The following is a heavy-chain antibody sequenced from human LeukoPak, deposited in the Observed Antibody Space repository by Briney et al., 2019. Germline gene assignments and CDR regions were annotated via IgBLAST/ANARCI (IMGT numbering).Heavy chain of an antibody. CDR1: GFTFTTYW. J-gene: IGHJ4*02. CDR3: ARPSLNTGSYFDY. V-gene: IGHV3-7*01. D-gene: IGHD1-26*01. Sequence: GGSLRLSCAASGFTFTTYWMSWVRQAPGKGLEWVANIKQDGSEIYYVDSVRGRFTISRDKAKNSLYLQMNSLRAEDTAVYYCARPSLNTGSYFDYWGQGILVSVSS. CDR2: IKQDGSEI.